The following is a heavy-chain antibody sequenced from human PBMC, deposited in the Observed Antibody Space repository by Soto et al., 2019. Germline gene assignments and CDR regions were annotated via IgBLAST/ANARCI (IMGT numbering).Heavy chain of an antibody. CDR3: TTSPRAQY. V-gene: IGHV3-15*01. CDR2: IKSKTDGGTT. CDR1: GFTFNNAW. J-gene: IGHJ4*02. Sequence: EVQLVESGGGLVKPGGSLGLSCAVSGFTFNNAWMSWVRQAPGKGLEWVGRIKSKTDGGTTDHAASVKGRFTISRDDSTNTLYLQMDSLKIEDTAMYYCTTSPRAQYWGQGTLVSVSS.